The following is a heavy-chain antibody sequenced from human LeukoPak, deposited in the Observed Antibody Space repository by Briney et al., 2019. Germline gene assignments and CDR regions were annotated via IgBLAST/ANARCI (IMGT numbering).Heavy chain of an antibody. Sequence: GGSLRLSCAASGFTFSNYIMSWVRQAPGKGLEWVSAICGNGGDTYYADSVKGRFTISRDNSKNTLYLQMNSLRAEDTAVFYCAKGHYGSGSYAPSVGIGMDVWGQGTTVTVSS. V-gene: IGHV3-23*01. D-gene: IGHD3-10*01. J-gene: IGHJ6*02. CDR1: GFTFSNYI. CDR2: ICGNGGDT. CDR3: AKGHYGSGSYAPSVGIGMDV.